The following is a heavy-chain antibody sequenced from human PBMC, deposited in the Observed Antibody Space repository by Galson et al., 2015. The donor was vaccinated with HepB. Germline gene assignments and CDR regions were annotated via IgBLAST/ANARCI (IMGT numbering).Heavy chain of an antibody. CDR2: ISDSGTT. V-gene: IGHV4-59*01. Sequence: SLTCTVSGGSISSNYWSWLRQPPGKGPEWIAYISDSGTTDYNPSLRSRVHISIDTSRNQFSLKLSSVTAADTALYYCARLTGYDFYNWFDPWGQGTRVTVSS. D-gene: IGHD5-12*01. CDR3: ARLTGYDFYNWFDP. CDR1: GGSISSNY. J-gene: IGHJ5*02.